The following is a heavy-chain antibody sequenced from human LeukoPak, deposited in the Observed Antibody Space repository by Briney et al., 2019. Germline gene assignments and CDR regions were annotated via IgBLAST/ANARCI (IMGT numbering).Heavy chain of an antibody. Sequence: SETLSLTCIVSGYSISSGYYWGWIRQPPGKGLEWIGNIHHSGSTYYNPSLKSRVTISVDTSKDQLSLKLSSATAADTAVYYCARVAAGIGFFQHWGQGTLVTVSS. V-gene: IGHV4-38-2*02. CDR1: GYSISSGYY. CDR2: IHHSGST. D-gene: IGHD6-13*01. CDR3: ARVAAGIGFFQH. J-gene: IGHJ1*01.